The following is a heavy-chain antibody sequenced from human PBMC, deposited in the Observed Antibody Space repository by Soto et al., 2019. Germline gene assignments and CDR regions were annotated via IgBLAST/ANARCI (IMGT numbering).Heavy chain of an antibody. CDR2: IYYSGST. J-gene: IGHJ4*02. CDR3: ARHNYGSGNTYFDY. Sequence: QVQLQESGPGLVKPSETLSLTCTVSGDSISSYYWSWIRQPPGKGLEWIGYIYYSGSTNYNPSLKSRDTISVDTSKNQFSLKLNSMTAADTAVYYCARHNYGSGNTYFDYWGQGTLVTVSS. V-gene: IGHV4-59*08. CDR1: GDSISSYY. D-gene: IGHD3-10*01.